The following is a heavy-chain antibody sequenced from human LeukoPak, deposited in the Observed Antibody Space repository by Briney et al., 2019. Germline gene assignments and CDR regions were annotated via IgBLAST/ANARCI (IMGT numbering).Heavy chain of an antibody. J-gene: IGHJ4*02. V-gene: IGHV3-21*01. CDR1: GFTFSSYS. CDR2: ISSSSSYI. CDR3: ARAIFEYYYDSSGYLGYYFDY. D-gene: IGHD3-22*01. Sequence: GGSLRLSCAASGFTFSSYSMNWVRQAPGKGLEWVSSISSSSSYIYYADSVKGRFTISRDNAKNSLYLQMNSLRAEDTAVYYCARAIFEYYYDSSGYLGYYFDYWGQGTLVTVSS.